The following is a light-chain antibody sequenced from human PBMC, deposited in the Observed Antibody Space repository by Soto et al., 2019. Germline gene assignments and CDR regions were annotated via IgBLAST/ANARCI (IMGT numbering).Light chain of an antibody. CDR1: MGSIASKY. CDR3: QSYDSGISV. CDR2: EDK. J-gene: IGLJ3*02. V-gene: IGLV6-57*03. Sequence: NFMLTQPHSVSESPGKTGPPSCTRRMGSIASKYVQGHRRRQGMAPTTVIYEDKKRPSGVPDRFSGSIDSSSNSASLTISGLRTEDEADYYCQSYDSGISVFGGGTKLTVL.